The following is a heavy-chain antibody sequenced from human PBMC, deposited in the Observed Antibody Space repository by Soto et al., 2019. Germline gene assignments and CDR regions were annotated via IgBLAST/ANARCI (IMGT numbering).Heavy chain of an antibody. CDR2: IRSKAYGGTT. CDR1: GFTFGDYA. D-gene: IGHD3-3*01. CDR3: TRAPARQIFGVVIGEY. Sequence: PGGSLRLSCTASGFTFGDYAMSWFRQAPGKGLEWVGFIRSKAYGGTTEYAASVKGRFTISRDDSKSIAYLQMNSLKTEDTAVYYCTRAPARQIFGVVIGEYCGQGTLVTVSS. J-gene: IGHJ4*02. V-gene: IGHV3-49*03.